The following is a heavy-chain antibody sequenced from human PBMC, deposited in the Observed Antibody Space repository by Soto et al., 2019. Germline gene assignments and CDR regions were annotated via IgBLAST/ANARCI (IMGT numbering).Heavy chain of an antibody. J-gene: IGHJ5*02. V-gene: IGHV4-61*01. CDR1: GGSVSSGSYY. D-gene: IGHD3-10*01. Sequence: QVQLQESGPGLVKPSETLSLTCTVSGGSVSSGSYYWSWIRQPPGKGLEWIGYIYYRGSTNYNPSLKSRVTISVATSKTQFSLKMSSVTAADTAVYYCARGYYGSGSYYNVDWFDPWGQGTLVTVSP. CDR2: IYYRGST. CDR3: ARGYYGSGSYYNVDWFDP.